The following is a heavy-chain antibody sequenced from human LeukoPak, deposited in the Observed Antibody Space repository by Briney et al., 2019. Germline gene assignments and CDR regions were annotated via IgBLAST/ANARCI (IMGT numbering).Heavy chain of an antibody. D-gene: IGHD6-13*01. CDR2: IYYTGST. J-gene: IGHJ4*02. CDR1: GASISSYY. V-gene: IGHV4-59*01. Sequence: SETLSLTCTVSGASISSYYWSWIRQPPGQGLEWIGYIYYTGSTNYNPSLKSRVTISVDTSKNQFSLKLSSVTAADTAVYYCARDRPGGSSLDYWGQGTLVTVSS. CDR3: ARDRPGGSSLDY.